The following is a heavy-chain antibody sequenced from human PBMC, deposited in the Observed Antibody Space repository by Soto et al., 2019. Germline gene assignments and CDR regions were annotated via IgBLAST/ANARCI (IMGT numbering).Heavy chain of an antibody. D-gene: IGHD3-22*01. CDR3: ARGYYDSRGQSNTFDI. J-gene: IGHJ3*02. CDR2: VHHSGSI. Sequence: NPSETLSLTCTVSGTSIRSSYWSWIRQSPGKGLEWVGFVHHSGSINSNPSLKSRLTMSVDTSKNQFSLKLSSVTAADTAVYYCARGYYDSRGQSNTFDIWGQGTMVTVSS. CDR1: GTSIRSSY. V-gene: IGHV4-59*01.